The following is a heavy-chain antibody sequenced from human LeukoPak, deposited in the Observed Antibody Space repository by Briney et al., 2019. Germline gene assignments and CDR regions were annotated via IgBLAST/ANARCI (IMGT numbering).Heavy chain of an antibody. CDR3: AKDGDHYYGSGSYYIPPHWFDP. CDR1: GFTFSSYA. D-gene: IGHD3-10*01. J-gene: IGHJ5*02. V-gene: IGHV3-23*01. CDR2: ISGSGGST. Sequence: GGSLRLSCAASGFTFSSYAMSWVRQAPGKGLEWVSAISGSGGSTCYADSVKGRFTISRDNSKNTLYLQMNSLRAEDTAVYYCAKDGDHYYGSGSYYIPPHWFDPWGQGTLVTVSS.